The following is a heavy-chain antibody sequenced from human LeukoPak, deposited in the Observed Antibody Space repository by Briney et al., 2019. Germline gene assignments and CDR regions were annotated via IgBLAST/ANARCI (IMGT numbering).Heavy chain of an antibody. CDR1: GFTFSSYS. J-gene: IGHJ4*02. CDR2: ISSSSSTI. Sequence: GESLRLSCAASGFTFSSYSMNWVRQAPGKGLEWVSYISSSSSTIYYADSVKGRFTISRDNAKNSLYLQMNSLRDEDTAVYYCARVGYDFWSGYYILDYWGQGTLVTVSS. CDR3: ARVGYDFWSGYYILDY. V-gene: IGHV3-48*02. D-gene: IGHD3-3*01.